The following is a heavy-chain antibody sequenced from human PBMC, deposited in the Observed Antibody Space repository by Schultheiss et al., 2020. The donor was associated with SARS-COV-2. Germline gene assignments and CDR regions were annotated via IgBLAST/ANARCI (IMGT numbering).Heavy chain of an antibody. CDR1: GASISTYDYY. J-gene: IGHJ6*02. CDR3: ARDIPSNGMDV. V-gene: IGHV4-30-4*01. CDR2: IYYSGST. Sequence: LRLSCTVSGASISTYDYYWSWIRQPPGKGLEWIGYIYYSGSTSYNPSLRSRVTMSVDTSKNQFSLKLDSVTAADTAVYYCARDIPSNGMDVWGQGTTVTVSS.